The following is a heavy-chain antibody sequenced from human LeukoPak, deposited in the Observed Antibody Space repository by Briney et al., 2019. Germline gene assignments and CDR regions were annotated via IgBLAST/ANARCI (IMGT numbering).Heavy chain of an antibody. V-gene: IGHV1-2*02. Sequence: ASVKVSCKASGYTFTGYYMYWVRQAPGQGLEWMGWINPNGGGTTYAQKFQGRVTMTRDTSINTAYMELSRLRSDDTAVYYCARVSGSGTYYNYYFDYWGQGTLVTVSS. D-gene: IGHD3-10*01. J-gene: IGHJ4*02. CDR2: INPNGGGT. CDR3: ARVSGSGTYYNYYFDY. CDR1: GYTFTGYY.